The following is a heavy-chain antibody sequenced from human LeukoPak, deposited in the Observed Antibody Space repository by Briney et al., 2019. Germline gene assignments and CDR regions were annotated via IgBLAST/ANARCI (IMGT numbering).Heavy chain of an antibody. CDR1: GGSISGYY. D-gene: IGHD1-26*01. CDR2: VYYSGST. V-gene: IGHV4-59*12. CDR3: ARGSGATPFDP. J-gene: IGHJ5*02. Sequence: SETLSLTCTVSGGSISGYYWSWIRQPPGKGLEWIGYVYYSGSTNYNPSLKSRVTMSVDTSKNQFSLKLSSVTAADTAVYYCARGSGATPFDPWGQGTLVTVSS.